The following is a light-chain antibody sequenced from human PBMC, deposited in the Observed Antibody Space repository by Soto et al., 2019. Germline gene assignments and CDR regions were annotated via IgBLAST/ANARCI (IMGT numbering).Light chain of an antibody. CDR2: AAS. J-gene: IGKJ5*01. CDR1: QGISSW. Sequence: DLQIIQIASWVSESVGEGVTITCRASQGISSWLAWYQQKPGKAPKLLIYAASSLQSGVPSRFSGSGSGTDFTLTISSLQSEDFANYNCQQANSFPITFGQGTRLEFK. CDR3: QQANSFPIT. V-gene: IGKV1-12*01.